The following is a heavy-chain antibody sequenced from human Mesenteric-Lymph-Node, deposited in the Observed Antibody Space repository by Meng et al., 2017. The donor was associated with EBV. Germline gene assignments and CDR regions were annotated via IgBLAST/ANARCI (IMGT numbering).Heavy chain of an antibody. J-gene: IGHJ4*02. Sequence: QVQWVQSGAGVKKPGSSVKVSCKASGGTFSSYAISWVRQAPGQGLEWMGGIIPIFGTANYAQKFQGRVTITADESTSTAYMELSSLRSEDTAVYYCARQYSGYDIFDYWGQGTLVTVSS. V-gene: IGHV1-69*01. CDR2: IIPIFGTA. D-gene: IGHD5-12*01. CDR3: ARQYSGYDIFDY. CDR1: GGTFSSYA.